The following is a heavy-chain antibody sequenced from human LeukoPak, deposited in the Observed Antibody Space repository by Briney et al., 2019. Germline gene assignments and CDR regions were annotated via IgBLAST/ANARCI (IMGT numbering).Heavy chain of an antibody. D-gene: IGHD5-18*01. V-gene: IGHV3-23*01. CDR3: AKYTAMVTRYYFDY. J-gene: IGHJ4*02. CDR2: ISGSGGST. CDR1: GFTFSSYA. Sequence: PGGSLRLSCAASGFTFSSYAMSWVRQAPGKGLEWVSAISGSGGSTYYADSVKGRFTISRHNSKNTLYLQMNSLRAEDTAVYYCAKYTAMVTRYYFDYWGQGTLVTVSS.